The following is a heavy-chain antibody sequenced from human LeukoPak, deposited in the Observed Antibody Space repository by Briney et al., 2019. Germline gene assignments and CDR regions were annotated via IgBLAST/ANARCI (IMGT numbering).Heavy chain of an antibody. J-gene: IGHJ6*02. V-gene: IGHV4-59*08. Sequence: SETLSLTCTVSGGSISSYYWSWIRQPPGKGLECIGYIHYSVSTNYNPSLQSRVTISVDTSKNKFSLKLSSVTAADMAVYYCARLNGSGWYWANYYYYGMDVWGQGTTVTVSS. CDR1: GGSISSYY. CDR3: ARLNGSGWYWANYYYYGMDV. D-gene: IGHD6-19*01. CDR2: IHYSVST.